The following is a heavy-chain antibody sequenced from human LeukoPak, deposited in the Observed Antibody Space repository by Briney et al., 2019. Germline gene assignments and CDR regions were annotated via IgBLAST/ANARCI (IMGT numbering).Heavy chain of an antibody. CDR1: GFTVSSNY. V-gene: IGHV3-66*04. Sequence: GGSLRLSCAASGFTVSSNYMGWVRQAPGKGLEWVSVIYSGGSTYYADSVKGRFTISRDNSKNTLYLQMDSLRAEDTAVYYCARPLAGSWTYFDYWGQGTLVTVSS. J-gene: IGHJ4*02. CDR2: IYSGGST. D-gene: IGHD6-13*01. CDR3: ARPLAGSWTYFDY.